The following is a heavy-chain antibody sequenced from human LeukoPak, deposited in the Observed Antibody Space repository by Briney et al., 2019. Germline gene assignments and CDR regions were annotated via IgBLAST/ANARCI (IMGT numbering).Heavy chain of an antibody. CDR3: AWRGLNYFAT. Sequence: GGSLRLSCAASGLIFSDAWMSWVRQAPGKGLEWVGRIKSKAGGETRDYGAPVKGRFTISRDDSENTVFLQLNTLKIEDTAVYYCAWRGLNYFATWGQGTLVTVSS. CDR1: GLIFSDAW. J-gene: IGHJ5*02. V-gene: IGHV3-15*01. D-gene: IGHD2/OR15-2a*01. CDR2: IKSKAGGETR.